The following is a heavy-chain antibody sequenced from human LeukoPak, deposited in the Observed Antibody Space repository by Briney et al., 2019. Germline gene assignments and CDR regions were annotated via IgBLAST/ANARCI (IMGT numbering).Heavy chain of an antibody. Sequence: ASVKVSCKASGYTFTSYGISWVRQAPGQGLEWMGWISAYNGNTNYAQKLQGRVTMTTDTSTSTAYMELRSLRSDDTAVYYCARDRSPQWLVRGDAFDIWGQGAMVTVSS. J-gene: IGHJ3*02. CDR1: GYTFTSYG. CDR2: ISAYNGNT. V-gene: IGHV1-18*01. CDR3: ARDRSPQWLVRGDAFDI. D-gene: IGHD6-19*01.